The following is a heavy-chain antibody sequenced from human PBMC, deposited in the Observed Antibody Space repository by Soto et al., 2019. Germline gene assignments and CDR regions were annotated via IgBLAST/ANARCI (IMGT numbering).Heavy chain of an antibody. V-gene: IGHV4-4*02. CDR2: IYHSGST. J-gene: IGHJ4*02. CDR1: SGSISSSNW. D-gene: IGHD3-3*01. CDR3: ARGALIGYDFWSGYYGNYYFDY. Sequence: PSETLSLTCAVSSGSISSSNWWSWVRQPPGKGLEWIGEIYHSGSTNYNPSLKSRVTISVDKSKNQFSLKLSSVTAADTAVYYCARGALIGYDFWSGYYGNYYFDYWGQGTLVTVSS.